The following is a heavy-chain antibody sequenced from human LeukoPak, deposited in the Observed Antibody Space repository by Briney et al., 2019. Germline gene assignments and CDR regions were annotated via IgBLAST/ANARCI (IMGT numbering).Heavy chain of an antibody. J-gene: IGHJ4*02. D-gene: IGHD3-10*02. Sequence: PGGSLRLSCAASGFTFSDYYMSWIRQAPGKGLEWVSYISSSSSYTNYADSVKGRFTISRDNAKNSLYLQMNSLRAEDTAVYYCARDMFGELSQTDYWGQGTLVTVSS. CDR2: ISSSSSYT. CDR3: ARDMFGELSQTDY. V-gene: IGHV3-11*05. CDR1: GFTFSDYY.